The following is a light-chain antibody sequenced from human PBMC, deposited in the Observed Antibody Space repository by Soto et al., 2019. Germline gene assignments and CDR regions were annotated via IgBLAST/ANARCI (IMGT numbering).Light chain of an antibody. CDR2: GAS. V-gene: IGKV3-15*01. CDR3: HQYNNWPYA. CDR1: QSVSSD. J-gene: IGKJ2*01. Sequence: EIVVTQSPATLSVSLGERATLSCRASQSVSSDLAWYQQKPGQAPRLLISGASTRATDTPARFSGSGSGTEFTLTISSLQSEDFAVYFCHQYNNWPYAFGQGTKVDIK.